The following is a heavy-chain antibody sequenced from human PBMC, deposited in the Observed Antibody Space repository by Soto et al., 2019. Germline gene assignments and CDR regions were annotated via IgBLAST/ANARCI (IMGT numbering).Heavy chain of an antibody. V-gene: IGHV4-34*01. CDR1: GGSFGGYY. J-gene: IGHJ5*02. D-gene: IGHD1-26*01. Sequence: SETLSLTCAVYGGSFGGYYWSWIRQPPGKGLEWIGEINHSGSTNYNPSLKSRVTISVDTSKNQFSLKLSSVTAADTAVYYCARGPRSRVGATPMRWFDPWGQGTLVTVSS. CDR2: INHSGST. CDR3: ARGPRSRVGATPMRWFDP.